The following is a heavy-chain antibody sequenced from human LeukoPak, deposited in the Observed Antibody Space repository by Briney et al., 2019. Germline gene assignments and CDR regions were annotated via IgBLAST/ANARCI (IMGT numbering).Heavy chain of an antibody. V-gene: IGHV1-18*01. CDR3: ARGPGSTAWIQLWLEGYYYYGMDV. Sequence: ASVKVSCKAAGYTFTSYGISWVRQAPGQGLEWMGWISAYNGNTNYAQKLHGRVTMTTDTSTSTAYMELRSLRSDDTAVYYCARGPGSTAWIQLWLEGYYYYGMDVWGQGTTVTVSS. CDR2: ISAYNGNT. CDR1: GYTFTSYG. J-gene: IGHJ6*02. D-gene: IGHD5-18*01.